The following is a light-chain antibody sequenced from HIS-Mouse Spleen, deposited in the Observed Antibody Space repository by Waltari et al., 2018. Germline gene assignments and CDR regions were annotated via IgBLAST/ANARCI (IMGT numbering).Light chain of an antibody. CDR1: SSDVGGYTY. CDR2: DVS. V-gene: IGLV2-11*01. CDR3: CSYAGSYTFEV. Sequence: QSALTQPRPVSGSPGQSVTISCTGTSSDVGGYTYVPWYQQHPGKAPKLMIYDVSKRPSGVPDRFSGSKSGNTASLTISGLQAEDEADYYCCSYAGSYTFEVFGGGTKLTVL. J-gene: IGLJ2*01.